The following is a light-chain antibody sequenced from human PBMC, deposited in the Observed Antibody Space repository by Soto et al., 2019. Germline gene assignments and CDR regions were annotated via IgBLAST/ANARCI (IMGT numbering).Light chain of an antibody. CDR2: RDD. J-gene: IGLJ2*01. CDR1: ISNIGGNT. V-gene: IGLV1-44*01. CDR3: CSYAGSHTYVV. Sequence: QAVVTQPPSASGTPGQRVTISCSGSISNIGGNTVNWYQQVPGTAPKLLIYRDDQRPSGVPDRFSGSKSATSASLAISGLQAEDEADYYCCSYAGSHTYVVFGGGTKLTVL.